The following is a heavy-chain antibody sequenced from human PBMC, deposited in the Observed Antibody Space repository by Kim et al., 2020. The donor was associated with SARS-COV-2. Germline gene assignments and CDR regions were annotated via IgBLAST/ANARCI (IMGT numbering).Heavy chain of an antibody. V-gene: IGHV1-3*01. CDR3: ARPDRVYYYGSGSYYGLFDY. CDR2: INAGNGNT. CDR1: GYTFTSYA. Sequence: ASVKVSCKASGYTFTSYAMHWVRQAPGQRLEWMGWINAGNGNTKYSQKFQGRVTITRDTSASTAYMELSSLRSEDTAVYYCARPDRVYYYGSGSYYGLFDYWGQGTLVTVSS. D-gene: IGHD3-10*01. J-gene: IGHJ4*02.